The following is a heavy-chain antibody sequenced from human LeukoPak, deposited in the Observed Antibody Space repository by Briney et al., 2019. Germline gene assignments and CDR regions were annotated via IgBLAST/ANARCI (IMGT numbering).Heavy chain of an antibody. V-gene: IGHV3-69-1*02. Sequence: GGSLRLSCAASGFTFSPYNMNWVRQAPGKGLEWVSSISSSSQIYYADSVKGRFTISRDNAKNSLYLQMNSLRAEDTAVYYCARDPYCSGGSCFPPGFDYWGQGTLVTVSS. CDR1: GFTFSPYN. J-gene: IGHJ4*02. CDR3: ARDPYCSGGSCFPPGFDY. D-gene: IGHD2-15*01. CDR2: ISSSSQI.